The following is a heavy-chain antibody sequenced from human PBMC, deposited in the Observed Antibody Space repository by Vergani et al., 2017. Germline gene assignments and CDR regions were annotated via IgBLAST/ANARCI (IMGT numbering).Heavy chain of an antibody. CDR3: ARDRAVTPEYFQH. V-gene: IGHV3-48*03. D-gene: IGHD4-11*01. J-gene: IGHJ1*01. CDR1: GFTFSSYE. Sequence: EVQLVESGGGSVQPGGSLRLSCAASGFTFSSYEMNWVRQAPGKGLEWVSYISSSGSTIYYADSVKGRFTISRDNAKNSLYLQMNSLRAEDTAVYYCARDRAVTPEYFQHWGQGTLVTVSS. CDR2: ISSSGSTI.